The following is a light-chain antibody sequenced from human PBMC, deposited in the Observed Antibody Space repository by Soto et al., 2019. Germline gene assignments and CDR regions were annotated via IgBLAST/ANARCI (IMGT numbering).Light chain of an antibody. CDR1: QSVSSY. V-gene: IGKV3-11*01. Sequence: EIVLTQSPATLSLSPGERATLSCRASQSVSSYLAWYQQKPGQAPRLLLYDASNRATGIPARFSGSGAVTDFTLTISSLEPDAFAIYYCQQRSNWPPGSGWTFGGGTKVEIK. J-gene: IGKJ4*01. CDR2: DAS. CDR3: QQRSNWPPGSGWT.